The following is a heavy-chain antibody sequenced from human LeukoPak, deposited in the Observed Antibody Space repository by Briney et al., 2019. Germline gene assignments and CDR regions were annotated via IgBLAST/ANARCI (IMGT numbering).Heavy chain of an antibody. CDR2: IIPIFGTA. Sequence: SVKVSCKASGGTFSSYAISWVRQAPGQGLEWMGGIIPIFGTANYAQKFQGRVTITADESTSTAYMELSSLRSEDTAVYYCAREPRGAVAGIFDYWGQGTPVTVSS. J-gene: IGHJ4*02. CDR3: AREPRGAVAGIFDY. CDR1: GGTFSSYA. V-gene: IGHV1-69*13. D-gene: IGHD6-19*01.